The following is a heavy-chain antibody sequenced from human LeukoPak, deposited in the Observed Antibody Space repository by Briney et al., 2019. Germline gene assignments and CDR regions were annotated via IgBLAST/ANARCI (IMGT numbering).Heavy chain of an antibody. Sequence: GGSLRLSCAASGFTSSSYSMNWVRQAPGKGLEWVSSISSSSSYIYYADSVKGRFAISRDNAKNTLYLQMNSLRAEDTAVYYCVKEGGALRWFLDYWGQGTLVTVSS. CDR3: VKEGGALRWFLDY. D-gene: IGHD4-23*01. CDR2: ISSSSSYI. V-gene: IGHV3-21*01. J-gene: IGHJ4*02. CDR1: GFTSSSYS.